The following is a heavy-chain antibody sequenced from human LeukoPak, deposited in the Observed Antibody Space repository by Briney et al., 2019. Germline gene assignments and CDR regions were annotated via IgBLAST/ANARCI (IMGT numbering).Heavy chain of an antibody. Sequence: SETLSLTCAVYGGSFSGYYWSWIRQPPGKGLEWIGETNHSGSTNYNPSLKSRVTISVDTSKNQFSLKLSSVTAADTAVYYCARGANQLRPFDYWGQGTLVTVSS. D-gene: IGHD4/OR15-4a*01. V-gene: IGHV4-34*01. CDR3: ARGANQLRPFDY. CDR2: TNHSGST. CDR1: GGSFSGYY. J-gene: IGHJ4*02.